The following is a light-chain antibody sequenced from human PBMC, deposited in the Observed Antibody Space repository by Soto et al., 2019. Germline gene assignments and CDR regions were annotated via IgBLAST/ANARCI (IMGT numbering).Light chain of an antibody. Sequence: QSALTQPASVSGSPGQSITISCTGTSSDVGSYNLVSWYQQHPGKAPKLMIYEGSKRPSGVSNRFSGSKSGNTASLTISGLQAEDEADYYCCSYADGNTLVFGGGTKLTVL. CDR2: EGS. V-gene: IGLV2-23*01. CDR1: SSDVGSYNL. CDR3: CSYADGNTLV. J-gene: IGLJ3*02.